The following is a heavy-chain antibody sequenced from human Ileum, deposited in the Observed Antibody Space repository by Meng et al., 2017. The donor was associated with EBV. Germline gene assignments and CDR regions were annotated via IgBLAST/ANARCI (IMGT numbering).Heavy chain of an antibody. Sequence: QVESVQSGAEVKKPGSSVKVSCKASGGTFSTYAISWVRQAPGQGLEWMGGIIPIFAAPIYARKFQGRVTITADESTSTVYMELTSLTSEDTAVYFCARYFSDGSGFYNVDYWGQGTLVTVSS. CDR1: GGTFSTYA. CDR3: ARYFSDGSGFYNVDY. D-gene: IGHD3-22*01. J-gene: IGHJ4*02. CDR2: IIPIFAAP. V-gene: IGHV1-69*01.